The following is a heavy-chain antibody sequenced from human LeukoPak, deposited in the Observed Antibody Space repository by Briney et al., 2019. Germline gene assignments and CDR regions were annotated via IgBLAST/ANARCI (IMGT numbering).Heavy chain of an antibody. Sequence: GGSLRLSSAASGFTFSSYGMHWVRQAPGKGLEWVAFIRYDGSNKYYADSVKGRFTISRDNSKNTLYLQMNSLRAEDTAVYYCAKDPPYCGGDGYIPDADYWGQGTLVTVSS. V-gene: IGHV3-30*02. CDR2: IRYDGSNK. CDR1: GFTFSSYG. D-gene: IGHD2-21*01. CDR3: AKDPPYCGGDGYIPDADY. J-gene: IGHJ4*02.